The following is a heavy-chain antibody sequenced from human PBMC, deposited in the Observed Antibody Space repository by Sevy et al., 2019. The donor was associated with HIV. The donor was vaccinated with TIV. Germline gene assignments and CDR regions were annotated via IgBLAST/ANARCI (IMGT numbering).Heavy chain of an antibody. CDR3: AKDRVSYRYYFDY. J-gene: IGHJ4*02. Sequence: GGSLTLSCAASGFTFSSYGMHWVRHAPGKGLEWVAVISYDGSNKYYADSVKGRFTISRDNSKNTLYLQMNSLRAEDTAVYYCAKDRVSYRYYFDYWGQGTLVTVSS. CDR2: ISYDGSNK. CDR1: GFTFSSYG. V-gene: IGHV3-30*18. D-gene: IGHD1-26*01.